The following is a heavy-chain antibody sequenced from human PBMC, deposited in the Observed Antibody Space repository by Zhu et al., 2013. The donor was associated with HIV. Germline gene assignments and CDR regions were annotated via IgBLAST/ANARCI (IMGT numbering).Heavy chain of an antibody. CDR3: ARHFNGATMTTGMDV. V-gene: IGHV5-51*01. CDR2: TNPDDSNS. D-gene: IGHD4-17*01. CDR1: GYTFTNYW. Sequence: EVQLVQSGAEVKKPGESLKISCQGSGYTFTNYWIGWVRQMPGKGLEWMGITNPDDSNSRYSLAFQGQVTISADRSTRTVYLQWSSLKASDTAMYYCARHFNGATMTTGMDVWGQGTTVTVSS. J-gene: IGHJ6*02.